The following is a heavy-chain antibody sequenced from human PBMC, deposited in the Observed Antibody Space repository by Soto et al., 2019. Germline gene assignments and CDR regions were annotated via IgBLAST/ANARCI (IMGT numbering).Heavy chain of an antibody. J-gene: IGHJ4*02. Sequence: HPGGSLRLSCAASGFTFSSYAMSWVRQAPGKGLEWVSAISGSGGSTYYADSVKGRFTISRDNSKNTLYLQMNSLRAEDTAVYYCAKESGLYGDYERAFDYWGQGALVTVSS. CDR2: ISGSGGST. D-gene: IGHD4-17*01. CDR3: AKESGLYGDYERAFDY. CDR1: GFTFSSYA. V-gene: IGHV3-23*01.